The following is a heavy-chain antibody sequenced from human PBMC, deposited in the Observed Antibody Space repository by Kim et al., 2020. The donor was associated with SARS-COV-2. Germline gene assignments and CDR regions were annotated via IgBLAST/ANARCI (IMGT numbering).Heavy chain of an antibody. V-gene: IGHV1-46*01. CDR2: INPSGGST. Sequence: ASVKVSCKASGYTFTSYYMHWVRQAPGQGLEWMGIINPSGGSTSYAQKFQGRVTMTRDTFTSTVYMELNSLRSEDTAVYYCARDRDIHVGQQLVRSYFDYRGQRTLVSVSS. J-gene: IGHJ4*02. D-gene: IGHD6-13*01. CDR1: GYTFTSYY. CDR3: ARDRDIHVGQQLVRSYFDY.